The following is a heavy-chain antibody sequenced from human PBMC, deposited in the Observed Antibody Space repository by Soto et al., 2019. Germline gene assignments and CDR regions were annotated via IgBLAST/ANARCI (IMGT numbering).Heavy chain of an antibody. CDR1: GFTFSSYS. CDR2: ISSSSSYI. CDR3: ARELRTVTTLYYYYYMDV. V-gene: IGHV3-21*01. J-gene: IGHJ6*03. Sequence: GGSLRLSCAASGFTFSSYSMNWVRQAPGKGLEWVSSISSSSSYIYYADSVKGRFTISRDNAKNSLYLQMNSLRAEDTAVYYCARELRTVTTLYYYYYMDVWGKGTTVTVSS. D-gene: IGHD4-17*01.